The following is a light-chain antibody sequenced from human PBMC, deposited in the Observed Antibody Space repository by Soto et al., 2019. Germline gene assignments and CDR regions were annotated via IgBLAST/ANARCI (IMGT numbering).Light chain of an antibody. CDR2: GAS. CDR1: QSVSSSY. Sequence: EIVLTQSPGTLSLSPGERATLSCRASQSVSSSYLAWYQQKPGQAPRLLIYGASSRATGIPDRFSGSGSGPDFTLTISRLEPEDFAVYYCQQYGSSLFGQGTRLEIK. CDR3: QQYGSSL. J-gene: IGKJ5*01. V-gene: IGKV3-20*01.